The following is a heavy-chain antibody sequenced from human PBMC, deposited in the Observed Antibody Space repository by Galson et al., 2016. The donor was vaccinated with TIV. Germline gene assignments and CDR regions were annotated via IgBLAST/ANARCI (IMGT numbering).Heavy chain of an antibody. D-gene: IGHD3-3*01. CDR2: INTRIHTDTGKP. J-gene: IGHJ3*02. Sequence: SVKVSCKASGYALTNHAINWVRQAPGQGLEWMGWINTRIHTDTGKPTYAQGFAGRFVFSLDTAVETAFLQISSLKPEDTAVYYCASVRAGYPSYYEFWGGYLYAFDIWGHGTMVTVSS. V-gene: IGHV7-4-1*02. CDR1: GYALTNHA. CDR3: ASVRAGYPSYYEFWGGYLYAFDI.